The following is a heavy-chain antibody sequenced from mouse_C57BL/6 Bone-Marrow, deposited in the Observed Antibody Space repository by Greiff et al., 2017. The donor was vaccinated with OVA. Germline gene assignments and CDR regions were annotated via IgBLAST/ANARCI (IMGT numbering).Heavy chain of an antibody. CDR2: ISSGGSYT. Sequence: DVMLVESGGDLVKPGGSLKLSCAASGFTFISYGMSWVRQTPDKRLEWVATISSGGSYTYYPDSVKGRFTLSRDNAKNTLYLQMSSLKSEDTAMYYCARHSGSYAMDYWGQGTSVTVSS. CDR3: ARHSGSYAMDY. V-gene: IGHV5-6*02. CDR1: GFTFISYG. J-gene: IGHJ4*01.